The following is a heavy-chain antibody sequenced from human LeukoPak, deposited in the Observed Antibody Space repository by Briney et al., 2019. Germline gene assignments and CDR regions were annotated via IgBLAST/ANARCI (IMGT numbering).Heavy chain of an antibody. CDR2: LYSGGTP. V-gene: IGHV3-66*01. J-gene: IGHJ6*02. Sequence: GGSLRLSCAAFRFTVSNNHMSWVRQAPGKGLEWVSGLYSGGTPYYADSVKGRFTISRDNSKNTLDLQMNSLRAEDTALYYCARGRAGGSTTYHMDVWGQGTTVTVSS. CDR1: RFTVSNNH. D-gene: IGHD5/OR15-5a*01. CDR3: ARGRAGGSTTYHMDV.